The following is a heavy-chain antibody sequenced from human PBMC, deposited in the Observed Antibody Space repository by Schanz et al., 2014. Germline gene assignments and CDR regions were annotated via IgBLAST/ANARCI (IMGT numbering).Heavy chain of an antibody. CDR3: AKGQGAVINNWYFDL. CDR2: IKQDESER. Sequence: MHLAESGGGVVQPGGSLRLSCSASGFTFSTYWMSWVRQAPGKGLEWVANIKQDESERSYVDSVKGRFTISRDNAKNSLYLQMNSLRAEDTAVYYCAKGQGAVINNWYFDLWGRGTLVTVSS. CDR1: GFTFSTYW. J-gene: IGHJ2*01. D-gene: IGHD2-21*01. V-gene: IGHV3-7*01.